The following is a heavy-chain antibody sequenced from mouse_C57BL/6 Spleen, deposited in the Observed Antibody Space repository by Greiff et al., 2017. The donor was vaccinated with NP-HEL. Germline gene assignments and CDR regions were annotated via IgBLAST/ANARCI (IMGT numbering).Heavy chain of an antibody. CDR3: AREDLYSNYVWFAY. CDR2: IYPRSGNT. Sequence: VQLQQSGAELARPGASVKLSCKASGYTFTSYGISWVKQRTGQGLEWIGEIYPRSGNTYYNEKFKGKATLTADKSSSTAYMELRSLTSEDSAVYFCAREDLYSNYVWFAYWGQGTLVTVSA. D-gene: IGHD2-5*01. J-gene: IGHJ3*01. CDR1: GYTFTSYG. V-gene: IGHV1-81*01.